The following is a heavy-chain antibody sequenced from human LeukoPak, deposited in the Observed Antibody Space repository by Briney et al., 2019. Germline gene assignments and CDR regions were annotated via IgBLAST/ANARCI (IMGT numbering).Heavy chain of an antibody. CDR3: ARLGFYYYYGMDV. CDR2: IYYGGST. J-gene: IGHJ6*02. CDR1: GGSISSYY. V-gene: IGHV4-59*08. Sequence: SETLSLTCTVSGGSISSYYWSWIRQPPGKGLEWIGYIYYGGSTNYNPSLKSRVTISVDTSKNQFSLKLSSVTAADTAVYYCARLGFYYYYGMDVWGQGTTVTVSS.